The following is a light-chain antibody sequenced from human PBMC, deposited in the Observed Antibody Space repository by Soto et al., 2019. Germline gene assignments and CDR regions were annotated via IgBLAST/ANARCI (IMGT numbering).Light chain of an antibody. CDR2: ETS. V-gene: IGLV7-46*01. J-gene: IGLJ3*02. Sequence: QAVVTQESSLTVSPGGTVTLTFGSSTGDVTSGHFPYWFQQKPGQAPRALIYETSNRHPWTPARFSGSLLGGKAALTLSGAQPEDEADYYCLFSYGGPRVFGGGTKLTVL. CDR1: TGDVTSGHF. CDR3: LFSYGGPRV.